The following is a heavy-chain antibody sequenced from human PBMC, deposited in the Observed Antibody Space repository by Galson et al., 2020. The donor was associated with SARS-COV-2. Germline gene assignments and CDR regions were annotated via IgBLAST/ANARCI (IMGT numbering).Heavy chain of an antibody. V-gene: IGHV4-34*01. CDR3: ARDSLL. D-gene: IGHD2-15*01. Sequence: SETLSLTCAVYSGSFSGYYWTWIRQPPGKGLEWIGDINQSGSTNYNPSLKSRVTISVDTSKNQFSLKLTSVTAADTAVYYCARDSLLGGQGTLVTVSS. J-gene: IGHJ4*02. CDR2: INQSGST. CDR1: SGSFSGYY.